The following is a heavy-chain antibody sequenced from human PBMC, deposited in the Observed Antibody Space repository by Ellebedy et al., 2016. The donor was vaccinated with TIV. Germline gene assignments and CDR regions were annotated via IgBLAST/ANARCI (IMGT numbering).Heavy chain of an antibody. CDR2: IYFSGSV. V-gene: IGHV4-4*07. CDR1: GASISSYY. J-gene: IGHJ5*02. D-gene: IGHD2-15*01. Sequence: MPSETLSLTCTVSGASISSYYWGWIRQPAGKGLEWIGRIYFSGSVDYNPSLKSRVTMSLDTSKNQFSLKLSSVTAADTAVYYCARTVVAANNWFDPWGQGTLVTVSS. CDR3: ARTVVAANNWFDP.